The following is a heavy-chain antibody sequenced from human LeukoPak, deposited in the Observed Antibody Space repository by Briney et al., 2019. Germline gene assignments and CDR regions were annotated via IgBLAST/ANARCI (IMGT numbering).Heavy chain of an antibody. CDR2: ISSSSSYI. D-gene: IGHD3-10*01. V-gene: IGHV3-21*01. Sequence: PGGSLRLSCAASGFTFSSYSMNWVRQAPGKGLEWASSISSSSSYIYYADSVKGRFTISRDNAKNSLYLQMNSLRAEDTAVYYCARDYGSGSYFADGMDVWGQGTTVTVSS. J-gene: IGHJ6*02. CDR3: ARDYGSGSYFADGMDV. CDR1: GFTFSSYS.